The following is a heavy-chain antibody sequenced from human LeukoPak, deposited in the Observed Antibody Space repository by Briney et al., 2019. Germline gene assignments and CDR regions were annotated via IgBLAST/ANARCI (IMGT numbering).Heavy chain of an antibody. Sequence: ASVKVSCKVSGYTLTELSMHWVRQAPGKGLEWMGGFDPEDGETIYAQKFQGRVTMTRDTSTTTVYLELSSLRSEDTAVYYCARDMSTRVTPISYAIDVWGQGTMVTVSS. CDR2: FDPEDGET. CDR3: ARDMSTRVTPISYAIDV. J-gene: IGHJ3*01. CDR1: GYTLTELS. D-gene: IGHD4-23*01. V-gene: IGHV1-24*01.